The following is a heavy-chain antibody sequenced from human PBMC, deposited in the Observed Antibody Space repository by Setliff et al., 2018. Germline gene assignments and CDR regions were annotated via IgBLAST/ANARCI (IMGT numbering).Heavy chain of an antibody. V-gene: IGHV3-30*03. J-gene: IGHJ4*02. CDR3: SSYLVS. CDR2: VSFDGRNK. Sequence: PGGSLRLSCGASGFIFSNFGMHWVRQAPGKGLEWVAAVSFDGRNKYYEDSVKGRFTISRDDSKNTLYLQMNSLRVDDTAVYYCSSYLVSWGQGALVTVSS. D-gene: IGHD2-21*01. CDR1: GFIFSNFG.